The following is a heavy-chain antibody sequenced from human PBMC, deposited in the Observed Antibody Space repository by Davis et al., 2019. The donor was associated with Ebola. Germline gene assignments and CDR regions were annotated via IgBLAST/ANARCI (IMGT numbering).Heavy chain of an antibody. CDR2: ISYDGSNK. CDR3: AKEYSSHYYDSSGYYYAWGRYFDY. J-gene: IGHJ4*02. V-gene: IGHV3-30*18. D-gene: IGHD3-22*01. CDR1: GFTFSSYG. Sequence: GESLNISCAASGFTFSSYGMHWVRQAPGKGLEWVAVISYDGSNKYYADSVKGRFTISRDNSKNTLYLQMNSLRAEDTAVYYCAKEYSSHYYDSSGYYYAWGRYFDYWGQGTLVTVSS.